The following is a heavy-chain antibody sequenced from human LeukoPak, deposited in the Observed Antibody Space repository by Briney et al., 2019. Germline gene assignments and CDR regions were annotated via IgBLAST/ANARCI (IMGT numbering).Heavy chain of an antibody. J-gene: IGHJ4*02. Sequence: ASVKVSCKASGYTFTSYYMHWVRQAPGQGLEWMGIINPSGGSTSYAQKFQGRVTMTRDTSTSTVYMELSSLRSEDTAVYYCARGGAAAGTWPRFDYWGQGTLVTVSS. CDR2: INPSGGST. CDR1: GYTFTSYY. CDR3: ARGGAAAGTWPRFDY. D-gene: IGHD6-13*01. V-gene: IGHV1-46*01.